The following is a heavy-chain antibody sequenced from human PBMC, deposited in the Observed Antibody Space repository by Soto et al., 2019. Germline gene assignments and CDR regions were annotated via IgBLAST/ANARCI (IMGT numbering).Heavy chain of an antibody. V-gene: IGHV3-30*18. J-gene: IGHJ3*02. CDR1: GFTFSSYG. Sequence: GGSLRLSCAASGFTFSSYGMHWVRQAPGKGLEWVAVISYDGSNKYYADSVKGRFTISRDNSKNTLYLQMNSLRAEDTAVYYCAKDYVVLTGYNAFDIWGQGTMVTVSS. CDR2: ISYDGSNK. D-gene: IGHD3-9*01. CDR3: AKDYVVLTGYNAFDI.